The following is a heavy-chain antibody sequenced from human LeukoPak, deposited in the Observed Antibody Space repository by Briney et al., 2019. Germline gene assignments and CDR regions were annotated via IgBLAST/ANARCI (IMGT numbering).Heavy chain of an antibody. CDR3: ARAANVLLWFGELLSENYFDY. CDR2: TYYRYKWYN. V-gene: IGHV6-1*01. D-gene: IGHD3-10*01. Sequence: SQTLSLTCAISGDSVSSNSTAWNWIRQSPSRGLEWLGRTYYRYKWYNDYAVSVKSRITINPDTSKNQFSLQLNSVTPEDTAVYYCARAANVLLWFGELLSENYFDYWGQGTLVTVSS. CDR1: GDSVSSNSTA. J-gene: IGHJ4*02.